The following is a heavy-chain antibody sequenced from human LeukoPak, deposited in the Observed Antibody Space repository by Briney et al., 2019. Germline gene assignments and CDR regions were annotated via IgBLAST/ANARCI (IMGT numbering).Heavy chain of an antibody. D-gene: IGHD3-9*01. Sequence: SETLSLTCSVSGDSISTSSYYWGWIRQPPGKGLEWIGTIYYSGSTYYNPSLTSRVTISVDTSKNQFSLKLSSVTTADTAVYYCARHPDYDILSQPLDYWGQGTLVTVSS. J-gene: IGHJ4*02. CDR3: ARHPDYDILSQPLDY. CDR1: GDSISTSSYY. CDR2: IYYSGST. V-gene: IGHV4-39*01.